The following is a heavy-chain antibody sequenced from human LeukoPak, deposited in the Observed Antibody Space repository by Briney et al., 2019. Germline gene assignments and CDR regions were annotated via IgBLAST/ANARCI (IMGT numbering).Heavy chain of an antibody. CDR2: ISSNGGST. V-gene: IGHV3-64*01. CDR3: AKGGGYEAQYYYYYLDV. D-gene: IGHD5-12*01. CDR1: GFTFSSYA. Sequence: PGGSLRLSCAASGFTFSSYAMHWVRQAPGKGLEYVSAISSNGGSTYYANSVKGGFTISRDNSKNTLYLQMGSLRAEDTAVYYCAKGGGYEAQYYYYYLDVWGKGTTVTISS. J-gene: IGHJ6*03.